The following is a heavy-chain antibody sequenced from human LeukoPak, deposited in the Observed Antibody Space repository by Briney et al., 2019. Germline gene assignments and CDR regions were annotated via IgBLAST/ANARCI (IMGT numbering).Heavy chain of an antibody. CDR1: GYTFTGYY. D-gene: IGHD5-12*01. J-gene: IGHJ6*03. CDR2: INPNSGGT. Sequence: ASVKVSCKASGYTFTGYYMHWVRQAPGRGLEWMGWINPNSGGTNYAQKFQGRVTMTRDTSISTAYMELSRLRSDDTAVYYCARDKSGYTNSYYMDVWGKGTTVTISS. V-gene: IGHV1-2*02. CDR3: ARDKSGYTNSYYMDV.